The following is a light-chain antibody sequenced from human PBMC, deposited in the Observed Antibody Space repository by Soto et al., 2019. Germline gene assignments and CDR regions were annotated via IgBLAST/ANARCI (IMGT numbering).Light chain of an antibody. V-gene: IGKV3-15*01. CDR2: GAS. CDR3: QKYNTWPLA. Sequence: IVMTQSPATLSVSPGERATLSCRASQSVSSQLAWYQQKPGQVPRLLIYGASTRATGVPPRFSGSGSGTELTLTIGSLQSEDSAVYYCQKYNTWPLAFGQGTKVEVK. J-gene: IGKJ1*01. CDR1: QSVSSQ.